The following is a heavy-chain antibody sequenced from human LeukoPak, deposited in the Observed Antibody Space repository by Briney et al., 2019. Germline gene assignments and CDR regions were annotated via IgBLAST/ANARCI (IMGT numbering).Heavy chain of an antibody. Sequence: GGSLGLSCTTSGFTFTNYGINWVRQAPGKGLEWVAAIWYDGSKTSYTDSVKGRFTISRDNAKNSLYLQMSNLRAEDTAVYFCARGGGLDVWGQGATVTVSS. J-gene: IGHJ6*02. CDR1: GFTFTNYG. D-gene: IGHD3-16*01. V-gene: IGHV3-33*03. CDR2: IWYDGSKT. CDR3: ARGGGLDV.